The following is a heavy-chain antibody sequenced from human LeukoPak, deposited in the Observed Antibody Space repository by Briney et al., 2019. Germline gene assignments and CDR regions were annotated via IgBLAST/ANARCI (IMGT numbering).Heavy chain of an antibody. Sequence: SETLSLTCAVYGGSFSGYYRSWIRQPPGKGLEWIGEINHSGSTNYNPSLKSRVTISVDTSKNQFSLKLSSVTAADTAVYYGAGARSRGYSYAYRYWGQGTLVTVSS. CDR2: INHSGST. J-gene: IGHJ4*02. CDR3: AGARSRGYSYAYRY. V-gene: IGHV4-34*01. D-gene: IGHD5-18*01. CDR1: GGSFSGYY.